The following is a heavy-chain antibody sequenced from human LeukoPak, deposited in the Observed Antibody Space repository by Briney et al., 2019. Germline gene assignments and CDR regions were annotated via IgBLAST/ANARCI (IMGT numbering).Heavy chain of an antibody. CDR2: IYPDESNI. J-gene: IGHJ4*02. Sequence: GESLKISCKGSGYSFPTYWIAWVRQMPGKGLEWMGIIYPDESNIRYSPSFQAQVTISAAKSISTAYLQWSSLKASDTAMYYCARPPSRGYSSSFEYWGRGTLVTVSS. CDR1: GYSFPTYW. CDR3: ARPPSRGYSSSFEY. V-gene: IGHV5-51*01. D-gene: IGHD2-2*03.